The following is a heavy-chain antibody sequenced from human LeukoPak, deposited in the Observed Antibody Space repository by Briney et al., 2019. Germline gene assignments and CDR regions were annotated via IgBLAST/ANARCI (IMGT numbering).Heavy chain of an antibody. CDR1: GFTFSSYE. CDR3: ASVVYSTYDY. V-gene: IGHV3-48*03. CDR2: ISSSGSTI. J-gene: IGHJ4*02. Sequence: GGSLRLSCAASGFTFSSYEMNWVRQAPGKGLAWVSYISSSGSTIYYADSVKGRFTISRDNAKNSLYLQMNSPRSEDTAVYYCASVVYSTYDYWGQGTLVTVSS. D-gene: IGHD6-13*01.